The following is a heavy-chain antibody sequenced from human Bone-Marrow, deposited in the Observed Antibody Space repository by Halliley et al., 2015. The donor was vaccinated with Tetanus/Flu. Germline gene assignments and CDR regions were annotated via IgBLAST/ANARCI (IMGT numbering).Heavy chain of an antibody. Sequence: QLVQSGAEVKRPGEALKISCKASGYSFSNYWIGWVRQMPGKGLQWMGIIYPGDSDTIYNPSFRGQVTMSADKSITTAYLQWNSLEASDSAIYYCARLPFASGDFEKSRGFDFWGQGTLVTVSS. CDR1: GYSFSNYW. CDR3: ARLPFASGDFEKSRGFDF. V-gene: IGHV5-51*03. D-gene: IGHD4-17*01. J-gene: IGHJ3*01. CDR2: IYPGDSDT.